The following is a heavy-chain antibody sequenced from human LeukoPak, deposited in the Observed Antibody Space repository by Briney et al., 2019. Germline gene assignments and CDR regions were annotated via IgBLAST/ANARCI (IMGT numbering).Heavy chain of an antibody. CDR3: ASAKVAAAGDY. CDR2: IDHAGTT. J-gene: IGHJ4*02. Sequence: PSETLSLTCVVSGGSIITNDYWWGWIRQPPGKGLEWIGTIDHAGTTFYNVSLKSRVTISVDTPNNQFSLRLNSVGAADTAVYYCASAKVAAAGDYWGQGTLVTVSS. V-gene: IGHV4-39*01. D-gene: IGHD6-13*01. CDR1: GGSIITNDYW.